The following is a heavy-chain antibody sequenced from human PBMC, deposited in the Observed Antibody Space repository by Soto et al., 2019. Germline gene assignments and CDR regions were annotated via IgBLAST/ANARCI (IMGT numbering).Heavy chain of an antibody. D-gene: IGHD1-26*01. V-gene: IGHV3-23*01. CDR1: GFTFTTYV. CDR2: LSGSGLST. CDR3: AKASAKGSGSYLAYYFDD. Sequence: EVQLLESGGGLAQPGGSLRLSCAASGFTFTTYVMSWVRQAPGKGLEWVSGLSGSGLSTYYADSVKGRFTISRDRSKNTLYLQMNSLRAEDTAIYYCAKASAKGSGSYLAYYFDDWGQGTLVTVSS. J-gene: IGHJ4*02.